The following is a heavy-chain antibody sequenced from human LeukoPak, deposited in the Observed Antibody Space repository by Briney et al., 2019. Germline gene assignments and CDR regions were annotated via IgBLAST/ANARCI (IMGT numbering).Heavy chain of an antibody. CDR1: GGSISSSSYY. V-gene: IGHV4-39*07. J-gene: IGHJ4*02. Sequence: SETLSLTCTVSGGSISSSSYYWGWIRQPPGKGLEWIGTIYYSGSTYYNPSLKSRVTISVDASKNQFSLKLSSVTAADTAVYYCARVPTVTFFDYWGQGTLVTVSS. CDR3: ARVPTVTFFDY. D-gene: IGHD4-17*01. CDR2: IYYSGST.